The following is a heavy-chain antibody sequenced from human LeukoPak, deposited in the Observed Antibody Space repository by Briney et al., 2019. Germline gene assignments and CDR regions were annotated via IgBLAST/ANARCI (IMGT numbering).Heavy chain of an antibody. CDR3: AKESGDGSGYCSS. CDR1: GFPFIPYT. D-gene: IGHD3-22*01. J-gene: IGHJ5*02. CDR2: VSGSGGST. V-gene: IGHV3-23*01. Sequence: GGSLRLSCVDPGFPFIPYTLSSVCQAPGKGLEWVSVVSGSGGSTYYADSVKGRFTISRDNSKNTLYLQMNSLRAGDTAVYCSAKESGDGSGYCSSWGQGTLVTVSS.